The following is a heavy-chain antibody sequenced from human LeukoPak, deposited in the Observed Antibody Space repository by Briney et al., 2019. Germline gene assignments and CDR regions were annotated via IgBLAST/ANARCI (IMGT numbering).Heavy chain of an antibody. Sequence: ASVKVSCKASGYTFTSYGISWVRQAPGQGLEWMGWISAYNGNTNYAQKLQGRVTMTTDTSTSTAYMELRSLRPDDTAVYYCARDLWVHGGNGDYDYWGQGTLVTVSS. CDR1: GYTFTSYG. J-gene: IGHJ4*02. CDR2: ISAYNGNT. D-gene: IGHD4-23*01. CDR3: ARDLWVHGGNGDYDY. V-gene: IGHV1-18*01.